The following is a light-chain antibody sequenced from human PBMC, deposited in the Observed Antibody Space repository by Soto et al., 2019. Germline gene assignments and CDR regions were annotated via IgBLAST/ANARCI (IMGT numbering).Light chain of an antibody. Sequence: DIQMTQSPSILSASIGDRVTITCRASQTINNWLAWYQQKPGKAPRLLIYAAFSLENGVPSRFGGSGSGTEFTLTISSLQPDDLATYYCQQYNRYSWTFGQGTKVDIK. CDR1: QTINNW. CDR3: QQYNRYSWT. CDR2: AAF. V-gene: IGKV1-5*03. J-gene: IGKJ1*01.